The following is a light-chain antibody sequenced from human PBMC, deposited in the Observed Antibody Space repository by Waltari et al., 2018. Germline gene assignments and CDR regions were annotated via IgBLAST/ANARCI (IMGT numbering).Light chain of an antibody. Sequence: IQVTQSPSSLSASVGDRVIITFRASQGINNNLGWFQQKPGKAPKLLMYSVSTLQSGVPSRFSGSGSGTDFTLTISSLQPEDFATNDCQQFDAYPLTFGGGTKVEIK. CDR1: QGINNN. V-gene: IGKV1-9*01. CDR2: SVS. CDR3: QQFDAYPLT. J-gene: IGKJ4*01.